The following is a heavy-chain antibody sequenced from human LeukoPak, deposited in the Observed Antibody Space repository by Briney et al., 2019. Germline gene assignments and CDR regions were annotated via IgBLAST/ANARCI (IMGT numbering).Heavy chain of an antibody. CDR2: GSYDGRSE. D-gene: IGHD3-22*01. CDR3: ASNFYDVGGYYYRTPVQY. Sequence: PGKSLRLSCAASRFTFTTFSDYVMHWSRQAPGKGLEWVASGSYDGRSEYYADSVKGRFAVSRDNSKNTLYLQMRSLRPEDTAVYYCASNFYDVGGYYYRTPVQYWGQGTPVTVSS. V-gene: IGHV3-30*09. CDR1: RFTFTTFSDYV. J-gene: IGHJ4*02.